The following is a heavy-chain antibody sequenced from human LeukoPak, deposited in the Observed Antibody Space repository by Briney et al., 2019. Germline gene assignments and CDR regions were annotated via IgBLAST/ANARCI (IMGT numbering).Heavy chain of an antibody. CDR3: ARGLLSSITMIPFDY. V-gene: IGHV3-33*08. CDR2: IWYDGSNK. CDR1: GFTFSTYG. D-gene: IGHD3-22*01. Sequence: PGGSLRLSCAASGFTFSTYGIHWVRQAPGKGLEWVAVIWYDGSNKFYADSVKGRFTISRDNSKNTLYLQMNSLRAEDTAVYYCARGLLSSITMIPFDYWGQGTLVTVSS. J-gene: IGHJ4*02.